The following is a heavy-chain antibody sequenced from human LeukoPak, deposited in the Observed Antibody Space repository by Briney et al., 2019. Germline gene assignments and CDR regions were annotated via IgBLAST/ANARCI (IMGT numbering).Heavy chain of an antibody. D-gene: IGHD1-7*01. Sequence: ASVKVSCKTSGYTFYDYGISWVRQAPGQGLEWMGWIGADTGNTNFAQNLQDRVTMTTDTSTSTAYMELRSLTSDDTAVYYCARDSRETGSTSDFDFWGQGTLVTVSS. CDR3: ARDSRETGSTSDFDF. V-gene: IGHV1-18*04. CDR2: IGADTGNT. J-gene: IGHJ4*02. CDR1: GYTFYDYG.